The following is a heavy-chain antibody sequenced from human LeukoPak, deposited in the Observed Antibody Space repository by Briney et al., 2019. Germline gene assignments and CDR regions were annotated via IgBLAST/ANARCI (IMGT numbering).Heavy chain of an antibody. CDR1: GGSVRSYY. Sequence: KPSETLSLTRTVSGGSVRSYYWSWIRQPPGKGLEWIGYIYYSGSTNYNPSLKSRVTISVDTSKNQFSLKLNSVTAADTAVYYCARERDSSGWYLDYWGQGTLVTVSS. J-gene: IGHJ4*02. D-gene: IGHD6-19*01. CDR3: ARERDSSGWYLDY. CDR2: IYYSGST. V-gene: IGHV4-59*02.